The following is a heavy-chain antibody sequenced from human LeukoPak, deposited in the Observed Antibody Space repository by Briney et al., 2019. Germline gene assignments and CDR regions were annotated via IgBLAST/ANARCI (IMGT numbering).Heavy chain of an antibody. Sequence: GGSLGLSCAASGFTFSGSAMHWVRQASGKGLEWVGRIRSKTNNYATEYAVSVKGRFIISRDDSKNTVFLQMNSLTTEDTAVCYCTRLRGEKASGDYWGQGTLVTVSS. D-gene: IGHD3-10*01. J-gene: IGHJ4*02. V-gene: IGHV3-73*01. CDR1: GFTFSGSA. CDR3: TRLRGEKASGDY. CDR2: IRSKTNNYAT.